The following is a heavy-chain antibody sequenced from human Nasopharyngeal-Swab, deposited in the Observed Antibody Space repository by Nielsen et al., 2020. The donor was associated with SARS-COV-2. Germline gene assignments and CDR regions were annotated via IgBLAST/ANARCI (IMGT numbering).Heavy chain of an antibody. D-gene: IGHD3-10*01. Sequence: SNTLSLTFTASGAPVSSGTYYGSWMLQPPGKGLEWIGYINYSGNTHYNPSLESRVTMSVDTSNNQFSLILSSVPAADTAVYYCARDRGDLRKYYFDYWGRGTLVTVSS. CDR1: GAPVSSGTYY. CDR3: ARDRGDLRKYYFDY. CDR2: INYSGNT. J-gene: IGHJ4*02. V-gene: IGHV4-61*01.